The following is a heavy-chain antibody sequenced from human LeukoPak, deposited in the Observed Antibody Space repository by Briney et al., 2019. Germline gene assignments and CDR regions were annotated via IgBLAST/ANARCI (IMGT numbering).Heavy chain of an antibody. Sequence: GASVKVSCKASGGTFSSYAISWVRQAPGQGLEWMGGIIPIFGTANYAQKFQGRVTITADESTSTAYMELSSLRSEDTAVYYCARGHCSSTSCYWFGYYYYGIDVWGQGTTVTVSS. CDR2: IIPIFGTA. CDR1: GGTFSSYA. D-gene: IGHD2-2*01. V-gene: IGHV1-69*01. CDR3: ARGHCSSTSCYWFGYYYYGIDV. J-gene: IGHJ6*02.